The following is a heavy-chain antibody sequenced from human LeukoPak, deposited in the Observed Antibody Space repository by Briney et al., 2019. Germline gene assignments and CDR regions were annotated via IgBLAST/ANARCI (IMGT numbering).Heavy chain of an antibody. Sequence: ASVKVSCKASGYTFTSYDINWVRQATGQGLEWMGWMNPNSGNTGYAQRFQGRVTITRNTSISTAYMELSSLRSEDTAVYYCARPGYYYYMDVWGKGTTVTVSS. J-gene: IGHJ6*03. CDR2: MNPNSGNT. CDR3: ARPGYYYYMDV. V-gene: IGHV1-8*03. CDR1: GYTFTSYD.